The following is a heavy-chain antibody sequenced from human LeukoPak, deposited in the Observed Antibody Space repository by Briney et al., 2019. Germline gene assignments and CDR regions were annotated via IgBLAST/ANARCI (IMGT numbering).Heavy chain of an antibody. J-gene: IGHJ4*02. CDR2: ISGSGGST. Sequence: PGGSLRLPCAASGFTFSSYAMSWVRQAPGKGLEWVSAISGSGGSTYYADSVKGRLTISRDNSKNTLYLQMNSLRAEDTAAYYCAKDLEYSYGFSGDYWGQGTLVTVSS. D-gene: IGHD5-18*01. CDR3: AKDLEYSYGFSGDY. V-gene: IGHV3-23*01. CDR1: GFTFSSYA.